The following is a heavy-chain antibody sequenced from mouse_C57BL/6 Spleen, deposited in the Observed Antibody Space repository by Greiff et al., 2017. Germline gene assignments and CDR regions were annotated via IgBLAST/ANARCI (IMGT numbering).Heavy chain of an antibody. CDR3: ARKDYYGSSPYFDV. Sequence: VQLQQSGPELVKPGASVKIPCKASGYTFTDYNMDWVKQSHGKSLEWIGDINPNNGGTIYNQKFKGKATLTVDKSSSTAYMELRSLTSEDTAVYYCARKDYYGSSPYFDVWGTGTTVTVSS. J-gene: IGHJ1*03. CDR1: GYTFTDYN. V-gene: IGHV1-18*01. CDR2: INPNNGGT. D-gene: IGHD1-1*01.